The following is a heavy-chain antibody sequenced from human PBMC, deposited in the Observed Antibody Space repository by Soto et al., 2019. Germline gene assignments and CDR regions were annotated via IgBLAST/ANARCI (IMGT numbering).Heavy chain of an antibody. Sequence: QVQLVQSGAEVKKPGASVKVSCKASGYTFTGYYMHWVRQAPGQGLEWMGWINPNSGGTNYAQKFQGWVTMTRDTAISTAYRELSRLRSDDTAVYYCAAGVVVAGNYYYYGMDVWGQGTTVTVSS. CDR2: INPNSGGT. V-gene: IGHV1-2*04. D-gene: IGHD2-15*01. CDR1: GYTFTGYY. J-gene: IGHJ6*02. CDR3: AAGVVVAGNYYYYGMDV.